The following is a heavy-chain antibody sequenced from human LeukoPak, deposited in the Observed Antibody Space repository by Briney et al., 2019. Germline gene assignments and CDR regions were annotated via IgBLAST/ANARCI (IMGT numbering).Heavy chain of an antibody. CDR3: ARDNFQRLSRTVWGSSPGAFDI. J-gene: IGHJ3*02. D-gene: IGHD3-16*01. CDR2: IKQDGSEK. Sequence: HPGGSLRLSCAASGFTFSSYWMSWVRQAPGKGLEWVANIKQDGSEKYYVDSVKGRFTISRDNAKNSLYLQMNSLRAEDSAVYYCARDNFQRLSRTVWGSSPGAFDIWGQGTMVTVSS. V-gene: IGHV3-7*01. CDR1: GFTFSSYW.